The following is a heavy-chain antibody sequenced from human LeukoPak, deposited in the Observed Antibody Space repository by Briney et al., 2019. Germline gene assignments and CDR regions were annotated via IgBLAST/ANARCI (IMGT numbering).Heavy chain of an antibody. V-gene: IGHV3-21*01. CDR2: ISSSSSYI. J-gene: IGHJ4*02. CDR1: GFTFSSYS. CDR3: AKDKGYDILTGYYPFDY. D-gene: IGHD3-9*01. Sequence: PGGSLRLSCAASGFTFSSYSMNWVRQAPGKGLEWVSSISSSSSYIYYADSVKGRFTISRDNAKNSLYLQMNSLRAEDTAVYYCAKDKGYDILTGYYPFDYWGQGTLVTVSS.